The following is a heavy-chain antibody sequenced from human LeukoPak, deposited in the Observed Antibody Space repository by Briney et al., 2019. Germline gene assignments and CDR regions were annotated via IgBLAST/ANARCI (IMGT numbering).Heavy chain of an antibody. Sequence: GGSLRLSCAASGFTFSSYWMHWVRQAPGKGLAWVSRINYDGSSTNYADSVEGRFTISRDNAKNTLYLQMNGLRAEDTAVYYCARVEPKADRRLDSWGQGTLVTVSS. CDR1: GFTFSSYW. D-gene: IGHD6-6*01. V-gene: IGHV3-74*01. J-gene: IGHJ4*02. CDR2: INYDGSST. CDR3: ARVEPKADRRLDS.